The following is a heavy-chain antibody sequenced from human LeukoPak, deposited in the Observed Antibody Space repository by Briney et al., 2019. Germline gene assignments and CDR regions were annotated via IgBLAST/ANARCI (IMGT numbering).Heavy chain of an antibody. CDR2: ISGTGDIT. Sequence: PGRSLRLSCAASGFTFSSYTMNWVRQAPGKGLEWVSVISGTGDITYYADSVKGRFTISRDNSKNTLYLQMNSLRVEDTAVYYCARRSAGWNAFDIWGQGTKVTVSS. J-gene: IGHJ3*02. V-gene: IGHV3-23*01. CDR1: GFTFSSYT. CDR3: ARRSAGWNAFDI. D-gene: IGHD1-26*01.